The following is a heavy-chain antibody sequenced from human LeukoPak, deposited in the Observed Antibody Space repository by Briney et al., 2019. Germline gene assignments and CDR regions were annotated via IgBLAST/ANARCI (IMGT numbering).Heavy chain of an antibody. CDR2: IRSKANSYAT. CDR3: AKGSSGVGDY. V-gene: IGHV3-73*01. Sequence: GGSLRLSCAASGFTFSGSAMHWVRQASGKGLEWVGRIRSKANSYATAYAASVKGRFTISRDNSKSTLYLQMNSLRAEDTAVYYCAKGSSGVGDYWGQGTLVTVSS. J-gene: IGHJ4*02. D-gene: IGHD6-19*01. CDR1: GFTFSGSA.